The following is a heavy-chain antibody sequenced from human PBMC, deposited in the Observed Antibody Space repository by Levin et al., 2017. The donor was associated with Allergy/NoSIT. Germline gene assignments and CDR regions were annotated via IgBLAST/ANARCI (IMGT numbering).Heavy chain of an antibody. V-gene: IGHV1-18*01. Sequence: ASVKVSCKASGYTFTSYGIIWVRQAPGQGLEWMGWISAYNGNTNYAQKLQGRVTMTTDTSTSTAYMELRSLRSDDTAVYYCARDHVLLWFGESNDAFDIWGQGTMVTVSS. D-gene: IGHD3-10*01. CDR2: ISAYNGNT. CDR3: ARDHVLLWFGESNDAFDI. CDR1: GYTFTSYG. J-gene: IGHJ3*02.